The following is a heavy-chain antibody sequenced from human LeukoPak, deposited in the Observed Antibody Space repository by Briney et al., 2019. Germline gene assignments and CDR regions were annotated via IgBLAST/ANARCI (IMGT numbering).Heavy chain of an antibody. CDR2: IYTSGST. CDR3: AREFRSGHYGGNRPVDY. Sequence: SETLSLTYTVSGGSISSGSYYWSWIRQPAGKGLEWIGRIYTSGSTNYNPSLKSRVTISVDTSKNQFSLKLSSVTAADTAVYYCAREFRSGHYGGNRPVDYWGQGTLVTVSS. V-gene: IGHV4-61*02. CDR1: GGSISSGSYY. D-gene: IGHD4-23*01. J-gene: IGHJ4*02.